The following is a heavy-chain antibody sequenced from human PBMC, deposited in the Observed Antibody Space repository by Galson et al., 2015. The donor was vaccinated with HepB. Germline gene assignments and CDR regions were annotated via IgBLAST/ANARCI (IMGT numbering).Heavy chain of an antibody. Sequence: SLRLSCAASAFTFGDYAMTWVRQAPGKGLEWVSTVRGSGDITYYADSVKGRFIISRDNSKKTLYLQINSLGADDTAVYYCAREGFWDDFWNGPSHFDSWGQGTLVTVSS. CDR2: VRGSGDIT. CDR1: AFTFGDYA. J-gene: IGHJ4*02. V-gene: IGHV3-23*01. CDR3: AREGFWDDFWNGPSHFDS. D-gene: IGHD3-3*01.